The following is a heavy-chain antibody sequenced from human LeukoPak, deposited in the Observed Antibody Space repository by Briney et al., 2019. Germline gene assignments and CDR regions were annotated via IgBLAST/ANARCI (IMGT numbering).Heavy chain of an antibody. Sequence: GSLRLSCAASGFTFSTYGMHWVRQAPGKGLEWVAFIRFDGSNKYYADSVKGRFTISRDSSKNTLYLQMNSLRAEDTAIYYCARGGEFGYWGQGTLVTVSS. V-gene: IGHV3-30*02. CDR1: GFTFSTYG. CDR3: ARGGEFGY. CDR2: IRFDGSNK. J-gene: IGHJ4*02. D-gene: IGHD3-16*01.